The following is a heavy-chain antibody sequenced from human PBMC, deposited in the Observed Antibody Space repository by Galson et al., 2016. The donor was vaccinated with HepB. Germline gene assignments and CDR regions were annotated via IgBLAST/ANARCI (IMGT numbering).Heavy chain of an antibody. D-gene: IGHD2-15*01. Sequence: ETLSITCSVSAGSIGSSGFSWGWIRQPPGKGLEWIGTVYRGRTYYNPSLEGRVTISVAVSTDLLFLKLTSVTAADTAVYYCARAGLLTEASFDYWGQGALVAVTS. CDR3: ARAGLLTEASFDY. J-gene: IGHJ4*02. CDR2: VYRGRT. CDR1: AGSIGSSGFS. V-gene: IGHV4-39*01.